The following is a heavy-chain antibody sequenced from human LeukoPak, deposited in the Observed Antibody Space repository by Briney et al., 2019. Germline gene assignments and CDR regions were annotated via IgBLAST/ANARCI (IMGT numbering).Heavy chain of an antibody. V-gene: IGHV4-59*12. Sequence: PSETLSLTCTVSGGSISSYYWSWIRQPPGKGLEWIGYIYYSGSTNYNPSLKSRVTISVDTSKNQFSLKLSSVTAADTAVYYCARLDCSGGSCYSADPLFDYWGQGTLVTVSS. CDR3: ARLDCSGGSCYSADPLFDY. D-gene: IGHD2-15*01. CDR2: IYYSGST. CDR1: GGSISSYY. J-gene: IGHJ4*02.